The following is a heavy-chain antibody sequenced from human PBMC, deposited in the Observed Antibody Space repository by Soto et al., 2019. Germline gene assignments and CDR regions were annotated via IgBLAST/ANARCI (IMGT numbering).Heavy chain of an antibody. CDR1: GGTFSSYT. D-gene: IGHD6-19*01. J-gene: IGHJ3*02. Sequence: QVQLVQSGAEVKKPGSSVKVSCKASGGTFSSYTISWVRQAPGQGLEWMGRIIPILGIANYAQKFQGRVTITADKSTSTAYMELSSLRSEDTAVYYCARDVTVAGISDDAFAIWGQGTMVTVSS. CDR2: IIPILGIA. CDR3: ARDVTVAGISDDAFAI. V-gene: IGHV1-69*08.